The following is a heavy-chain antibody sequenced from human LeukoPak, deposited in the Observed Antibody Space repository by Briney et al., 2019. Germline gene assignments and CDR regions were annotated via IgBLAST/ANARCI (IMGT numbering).Heavy chain of an antibody. J-gene: IGHJ3*02. CDR1: GGTFSSYA. V-gene: IGHV1-69*04. CDR3: ARADGSGSYYNPLGLLDI. CDR2: IIPILGIA. Sequence: GASVKVSCKASGGTFSSYAISWVRQAPGQGLEWMGRIIPILGIANYAQKFQGRVTITADKSTSTAYMELSSLRSEDTAVYYYARADGSGSYYNPLGLLDIWGQGTMVTVSS. D-gene: IGHD3-10*01.